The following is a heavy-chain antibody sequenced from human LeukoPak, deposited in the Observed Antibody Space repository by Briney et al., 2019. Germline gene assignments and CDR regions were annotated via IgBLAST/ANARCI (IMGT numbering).Heavy chain of an antibody. D-gene: IGHD1-26*01. CDR2: ISSSGSTI. CDR3: ARDTLGAHSWEPIRDDY. V-gene: IGHV3-11*04. CDR1: GFTFSDYY. J-gene: IGHJ4*02. Sequence: PGGSLRLSCAASGFTFSDYYMSWIRQAPGKGLEWVSYISSSGSTIYYADSVKGRFTISRDNAKNSLYLQMNSLRAEDTAVYYCARDTLGAHSWEPIRDDYWGQGTLVTVSS.